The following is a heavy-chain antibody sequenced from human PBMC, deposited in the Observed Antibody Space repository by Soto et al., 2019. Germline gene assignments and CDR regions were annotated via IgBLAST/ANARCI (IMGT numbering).Heavy chain of an antibody. CDR3: ARDHGMFLSYYYYGMDV. CDR1: GFTFIRFS. J-gene: IGHJ6*02. D-gene: IGHD3-10*02. CDR2: ISYDGNNK. Sequence: GGSLRLSCGASGFTFIRFSMHWVRRAPGKGLAWVAAISYDGNNKHFAESVKGRFSISRDDSKNTVYLEMNNLRGDDSAVYYCARDHGMFLSYYYYGMDVWGQGTTVTVSS. V-gene: IGHV3-30-3*01.